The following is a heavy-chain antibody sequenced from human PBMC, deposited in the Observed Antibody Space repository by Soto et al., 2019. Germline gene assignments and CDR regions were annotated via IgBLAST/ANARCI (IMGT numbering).Heavy chain of an antibody. D-gene: IGHD6-19*01. J-gene: IGHJ4*02. CDR2: INSDGSST. CDR1: GFTFSSYW. V-gene: IGHV3-74*01. CDR3: AVAVAGPTDIGY. Sequence: EVQLVESRGGLVQPGGSLRLSCAASGFTFSSYWMHWVRQAPGKGLVWVSRINSDGSSTSYADSVKGRFTISRDNAKNTLYLQMNSLRAEDTAVYYCAVAVAGPTDIGYWGQGTLVTVSS.